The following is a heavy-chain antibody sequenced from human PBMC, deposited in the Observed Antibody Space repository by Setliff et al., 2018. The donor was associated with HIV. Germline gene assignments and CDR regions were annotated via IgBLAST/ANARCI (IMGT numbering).Heavy chain of an antibody. CDR3: ARLAYGFDY. J-gene: IGHJ4*02. CDR1: GGSFSGYY. Sequence: PSETLSLTCAVYGGSFSGYYWSWIRQPPGKGLEWIGEINHSGSTNYNPSLKSRVTISIDTSKNQFSLKLSSVTAADTAVYYCARLAYGFDYWGQGTRVTVSS. D-gene: IGHD3-10*01. V-gene: IGHV4-34*01. CDR2: INHSGST.